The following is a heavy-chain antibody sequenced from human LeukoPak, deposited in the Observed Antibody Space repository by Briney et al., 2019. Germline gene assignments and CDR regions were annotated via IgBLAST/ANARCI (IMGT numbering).Heavy chain of an antibody. CDR2: ISSSSYI. CDR1: GFTFSSYS. CDR3: ATAVCGGGSCYDFDY. D-gene: IGHD2-15*01. Sequence: GGSLRLSCAASGFTFSSYSMNWVRQAPGKGLEWVSSISSSSYIYYADSVKGRFTISRDNAKNSLYLQMNSLRAEDTAVYYCATAVCGGGSCYDFDYWGRGTLVTVSS. J-gene: IGHJ4*02. V-gene: IGHV3-21*01.